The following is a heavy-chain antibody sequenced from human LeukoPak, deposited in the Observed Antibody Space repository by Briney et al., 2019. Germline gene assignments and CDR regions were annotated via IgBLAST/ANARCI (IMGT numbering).Heavy chain of an antibody. CDR2: INHSGST. CDR3: ARGLRLLWFGELFYDY. CDR1: GGSFSGYY. D-gene: IGHD3-10*01. J-gene: IGHJ4*02. V-gene: IGHV4-34*01. Sequence: PSETLSLTCAVYGGSFSGYYWSWIRQPPGKGLEWIGEINHSGSTNYNPSLKSRVTISVDTSKNQFSLKLNSVTAADTAVYYCARGLRLLWFGELFYDYWGQGTLVTVSS.